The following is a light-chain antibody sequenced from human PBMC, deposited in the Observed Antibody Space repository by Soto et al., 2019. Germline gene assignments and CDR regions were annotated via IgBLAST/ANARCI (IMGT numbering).Light chain of an antibody. Sequence: QSALTQPPSASGSPGQSVTISCTGTSSDVGGYNSVSWYQQHPGKAPKLMIYEVTKRPSGVPDRFSGSKSGNTASLTVSGLQAEDDADYYCSSNAGSNNFVVFGGGTKLTVL. CDR3: SSNAGSNNFVV. J-gene: IGLJ2*01. CDR1: SSDVGGYNS. CDR2: EVT. V-gene: IGLV2-8*01.